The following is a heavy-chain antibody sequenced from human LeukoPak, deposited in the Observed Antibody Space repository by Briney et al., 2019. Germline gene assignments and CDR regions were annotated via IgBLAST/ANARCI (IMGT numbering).Heavy chain of an antibody. CDR2: TNHSGST. CDR1: GGSFNGYY. Sequence: SETLSLTCAVYGGSFNGYYWSWIRQPPGKGLEWIGETNHSGSTHYNPSLKSLVTISVDTSKNQFSLKLSSVTAADTAVYYCARGAVATIGYWGQGTLVTVSS. V-gene: IGHV4-34*01. J-gene: IGHJ4*02. D-gene: IGHD5-12*01. CDR3: ARGAVATIGY.